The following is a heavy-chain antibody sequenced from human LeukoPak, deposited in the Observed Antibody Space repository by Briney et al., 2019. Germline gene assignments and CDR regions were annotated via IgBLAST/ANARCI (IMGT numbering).Heavy chain of an antibody. CDR3: ARGSSFDGYCSAGACDAGYYDS. CDR1: GGSFSAYF. J-gene: IGHJ4*02. CDR2: INHRGSS. V-gene: IGHV4-34*01. D-gene: IGHD2-15*01. Sequence: PSETLSLTCTVSGGSFSAYFWNWIRQPPGKGLEYIGEINHRGSSNYNPSLKTRVTLSVDTSKNQFSLKLTSVTAADTAVYFCARGSSFDGYCSAGACDAGYYDSWGQGAPVTVSS.